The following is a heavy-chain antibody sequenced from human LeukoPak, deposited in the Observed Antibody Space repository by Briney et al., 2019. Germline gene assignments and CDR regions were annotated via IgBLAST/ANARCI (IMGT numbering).Heavy chain of an antibody. Sequence: PEGSLRLSCAASGFTFSTFTMHWVRQAPGKGLEWVALISSDGSNKYYADSVKGRFTISRDSSKNTLYLQMNSLRAEDTALYYCARDLTGTGDYWGQGTLVTVSS. V-gene: IGHV3-30-3*01. CDR1: GFTFSTFT. CDR2: ISSDGSNK. J-gene: IGHJ4*02. D-gene: IGHD1-20*01. CDR3: ARDLTGTGDY.